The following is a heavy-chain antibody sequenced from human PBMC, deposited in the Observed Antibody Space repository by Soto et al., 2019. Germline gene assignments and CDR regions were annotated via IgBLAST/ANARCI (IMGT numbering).Heavy chain of an antibody. CDR3: ARHKGGYGSGSYYNCMCDMVV. Sequence: QLQLQESGPGLVKPSETLSLTCTVSGGSISSSSYYWGWIRQPPGKGLEWIASIYYSGNTYYNPSLKALVPLSVDTSKSQFSLKRSSVNAADTAVYYCARHKGGYGSGSYYNCMCDMVVWVKGPTVTVSS. V-gene: IGHV4-39*01. CDR2: IYYSGNT. CDR1: GGSISSSSYY. J-gene: IGHJ6*03. D-gene: IGHD3-10*01.